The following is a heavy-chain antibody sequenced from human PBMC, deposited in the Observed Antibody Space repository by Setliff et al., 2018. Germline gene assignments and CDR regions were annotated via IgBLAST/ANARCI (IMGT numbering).Heavy chain of an antibody. CDR2: IYHRGRT. CDR3: ASPRRDDLDTPFDAFDL. D-gene: IGHD1-1*01. Sequence: SETLSLTCDVSGISITSGHYWGWIRQPPGKGLERIATIYHRGRTYYNPSLDSRVTISLDTSKNQYSLRLRSVTAADTAVYYCASPRRDDLDTPFDAFDLWGQGTKVTVSS. J-gene: IGHJ3*01. CDR1: GISITSGHY. V-gene: IGHV4-38-2*01.